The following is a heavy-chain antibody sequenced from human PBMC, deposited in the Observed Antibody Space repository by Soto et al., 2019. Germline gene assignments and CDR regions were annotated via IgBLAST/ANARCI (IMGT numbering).Heavy chain of an antibody. CDR2: ISYTGGDQ. Sequence: PWGSLRLSCAASGFTFSTYALHWVLQAPGKGLEWVAFISYTGGDQYYADSVKGRFTISRDNSKNTVSLQMTSLKAEDAAVYYCARDGFLSSSGVYYDSWGQGALVTVSS. V-gene: IGHV3-30*14. CDR1: GFTFSTYA. D-gene: IGHD6-19*01. CDR3: ARDGFLSSSGVYYDS. J-gene: IGHJ4*02.